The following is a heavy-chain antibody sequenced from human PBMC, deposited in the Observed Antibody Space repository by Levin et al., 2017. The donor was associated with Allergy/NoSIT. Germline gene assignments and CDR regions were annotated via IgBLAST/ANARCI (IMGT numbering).Heavy chain of an antibody. CDR1: GYSFTSYW. Sequence: EASVKVSCKGSGYSFTSYWIGWVRQMPGKGLEWMGIIYPGDSDTRYSPSFQGQVTISADKSISTAYLQWSSLKASDTAMYYCARLDGISSSWYCPYWGQGTLVTVSS. D-gene: IGHD6-13*01. V-gene: IGHV5-51*01. J-gene: IGHJ4*02. CDR3: ARLDGISSSWYCPY. CDR2: IYPGDSDT.